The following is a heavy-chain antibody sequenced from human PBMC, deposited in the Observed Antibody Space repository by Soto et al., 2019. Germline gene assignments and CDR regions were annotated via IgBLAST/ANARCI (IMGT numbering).Heavy chain of an antibody. CDR1: GFTFSSYS. CDR2: ISSSSSYI. D-gene: IGHD3-10*01. V-gene: IGHV3-21*01. J-gene: IGHJ4*02. CDR3: ASAPLGDGYGSVDY. Sequence: GGSLRLSCAASGFTFSSYSMNWVRQAPGKGLEWVSSISSSSSYIYYADSVKGRFTISRDNAKNSLYLQMNSLRAGDTAVYYCASAPLGDGYGSVDYWGQGTLVTVSS.